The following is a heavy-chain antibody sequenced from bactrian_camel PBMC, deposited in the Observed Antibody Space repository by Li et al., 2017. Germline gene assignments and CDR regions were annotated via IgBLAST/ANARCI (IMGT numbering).Heavy chain of an antibody. CDR3: AEGRGSRGEHCYSLNY. V-gene: IGHV3S9*01. J-gene: IGHJ4*01. CDR2: IDSDGET. CDR1: TDTFRSAC. Sequence: HVQLVESGGGSVQDGGSLRLSCAARTDTFRSACMGWIRQVSGKEREGVASIDSDGETTYADAVKGRFTISRDDAKNSVYLQMNSLKLEDTAMYYCAEGRGSRGEHCYSLNYWGQGTQVTVS. D-gene: IGHD6*01.